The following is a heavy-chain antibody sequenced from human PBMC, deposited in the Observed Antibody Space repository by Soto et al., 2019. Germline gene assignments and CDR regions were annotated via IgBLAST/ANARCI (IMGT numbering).Heavy chain of an antibody. Sequence: GGSLRLSCAASGFTFSSYDMHWVRQATGKGLEWVSAIGTAGDTYYPGSVKGRFTISRENAKNSLYLQMNSLRAEDTAVYYSARVTGTNLPHYYGMDVWGQGTTVTVSS. CDR3: ARVTGTNLPHYYGMDV. CDR1: GFTFSSYD. D-gene: IGHD1-7*01. J-gene: IGHJ6*02. CDR2: IGTAGDT. V-gene: IGHV3-13*01.